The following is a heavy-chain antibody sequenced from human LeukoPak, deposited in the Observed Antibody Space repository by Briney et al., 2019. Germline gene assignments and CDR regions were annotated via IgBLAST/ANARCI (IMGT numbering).Heavy chain of an antibody. CDR1: GYTFTSNY. CDR2: INPSGGST. V-gene: IGHV1-46*01. J-gene: IGHJ4*02. Sequence: ASVKVSCKASGYTFTSNYIHWVRQAPGQGREWMGTINPSGGSTTFAQKFQGRVTMTRDTSTSTLYMELSSLESDDTAVYFCARAVAAGRRFDYWGQGTLAIVSS. CDR3: ARAVAAGRRFDY. D-gene: IGHD6-13*01.